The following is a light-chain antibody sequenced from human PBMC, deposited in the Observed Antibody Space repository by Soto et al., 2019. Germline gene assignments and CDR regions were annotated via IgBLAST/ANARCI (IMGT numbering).Light chain of an antibody. Sequence: EIVLTQSPGTLPLSPGERATLSCRASQSVSSNYLVWYQQKPGQAPRPLIYGASSRATGIPDRFSGSGSGTDFTLTISRLEPEDCAVYYCQQYANLPLTFGEGTQLEIK. V-gene: IGKV3-20*01. CDR3: QQYANLPLT. CDR2: GAS. J-gene: IGKJ2*01. CDR1: QSVSSNY.